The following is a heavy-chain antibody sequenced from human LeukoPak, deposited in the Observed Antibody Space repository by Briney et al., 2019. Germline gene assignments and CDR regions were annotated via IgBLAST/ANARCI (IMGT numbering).Heavy chain of an antibody. Sequence: GGSLRLSCAASGFTFSSYEMNWVRQAPGKGLEWVAVIWYDGSNKYYADSVKGRFTISRDNSKNTLYLQMNSLRAEDTAVYYCARDRFLEWLLAPWFDYWGQGTLVTVSS. CDR3: ARDRFLEWLLAPWFDY. J-gene: IGHJ4*02. CDR1: GFTFSSYE. D-gene: IGHD3-3*01. V-gene: IGHV3-33*08. CDR2: IWYDGSNK.